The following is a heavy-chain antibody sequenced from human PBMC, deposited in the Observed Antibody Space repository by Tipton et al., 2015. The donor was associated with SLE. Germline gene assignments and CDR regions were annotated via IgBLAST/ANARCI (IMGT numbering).Heavy chain of an antibody. V-gene: IGHV5-51*03. Sequence: VQLVQSGAEVQKSGESLKISCKTSGYNFPRYWIGWVRQLPGQGLEWVGMLYPGDSDTRYSPSFQGQVTISADKSITTAYLQWSSLKVSDTAIYYCARRGYYDDSGVFYESAFDIWGPGTFVSVSS. CDR3: ARRGYYDDSGVFYESAFDI. D-gene: IGHD3-22*01. CDR1: GYNFPRYW. J-gene: IGHJ3*02. CDR2: LYPGDSDT.